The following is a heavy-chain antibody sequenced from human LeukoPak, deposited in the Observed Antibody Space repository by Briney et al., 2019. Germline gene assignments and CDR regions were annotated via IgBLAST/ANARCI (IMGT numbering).Heavy chain of an antibody. CDR1: GGSISSGSYY. CDR2: IYHSGST. CDR3: ARGKPQPGYSYGPAPDAFDI. D-gene: IGHD5-18*01. Sequence: SQTLSLTCTVSGGSISSGSYYWSWIRQPAGKGLEWIGYIYHSGSTYYNPSLKSRVTISVDRSKNQFSLKLSSVTAADTAVYYCARGKPQPGYSYGPAPDAFDIWGQGTMVTVSS. V-gene: IGHV4-30-2*01. J-gene: IGHJ3*02.